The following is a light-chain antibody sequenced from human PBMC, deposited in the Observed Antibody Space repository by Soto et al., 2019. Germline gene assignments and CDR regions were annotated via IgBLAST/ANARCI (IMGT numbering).Light chain of an antibody. Sequence: QSALTQPRSVSGSPGQSVTISCTGTSSDVGGYNYVSWYQQHPGKAPKLMIYDVTKWPSGVPDRFSGSKSGNTASLTISGLQAEDEGDYYCCSYAGSNTFGVFGGGTKLTVL. CDR3: CSYAGSNTFGV. V-gene: IGLV2-11*01. CDR2: DVT. J-gene: IGLJ2*01. CDR1: SSDVGGYNY.